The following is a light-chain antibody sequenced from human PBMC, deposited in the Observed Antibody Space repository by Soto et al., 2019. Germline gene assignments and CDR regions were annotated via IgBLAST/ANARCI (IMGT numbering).Light chain of an antibody. J-gene: IGLJ3*02. CDR2: SDR. Sequence: QSVLTQPPSVSGAPGQRVTISCTGSSSNIGAGYEVHWYQQLPGTAPQLLIYSDRYRPAGVPDRFSGSKSGTSVSLAITGLQAEDEADYHCQSYDSSLSGMVFGGGTKLTVL. CDR3: QSYDSSLSGMV. V-gene: IGLV1-40*01. CDR1: SSNIGAGYE.